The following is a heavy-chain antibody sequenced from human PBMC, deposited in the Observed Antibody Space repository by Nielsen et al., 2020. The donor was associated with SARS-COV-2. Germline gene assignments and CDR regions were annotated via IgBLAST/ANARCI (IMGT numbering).Heavy chain of an antibody. J-gene: IGHJ6*02. CDR1: GFTFSNFA. D-gene: IGHD6-25*01. CDR3: TRRAAGGTMDV. Sequence: GGSLRLSCAASGFTFSNFAMNWVRQAPGKGLEWVSTIGVSGGGTYYADSLKGRFTISRDNSKNTLYLQMNSLGADDTAIYYCTRRAAGGTMDVWGQGTTVIVSS. V-gene: IGHV3-23*01. CDR2: IGVSGGGT.